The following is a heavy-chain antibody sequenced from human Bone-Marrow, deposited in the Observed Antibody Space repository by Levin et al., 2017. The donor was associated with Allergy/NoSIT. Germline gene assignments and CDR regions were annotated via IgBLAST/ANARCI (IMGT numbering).Heavy chain of an antibody. CDR1: GYTFTSYY. D-gene: IGHD6-13*01. Sequence: ASVKVSCKASGYTFTSYYMHWVRQAPGQGLEWMGIINPSGGSTSYAQKFQGRVTMTRDTSTSTVYMELSSLRSEDTAVYYCASAQQLERRGFGLADAFDIWGQGTMVTVS. CDR3: ASAQQLERRGFGLADAFDI. J-gene: IGHJ3*02. CDR2: INPSGGST. V-gene: IGHV1-46*01.